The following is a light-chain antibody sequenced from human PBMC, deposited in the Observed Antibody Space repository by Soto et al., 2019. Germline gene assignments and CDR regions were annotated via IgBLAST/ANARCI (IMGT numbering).Light chain of an antibody. J-gene: IGLJ1*01. V-gene: IGLV1-51*01. CDR3: GTWDSSLNTFV. CDR2: DND. Sequence: QSVLTQPPSVSAAPGQKVTISCSGSSSNIGNNYVSWYQQLPGTAPKFLIYDNDKRPSGIPDRFSGSKSGSSATLGITGLQTGDEADYYCGTWDSSLNTFVFGTGTKLTVL. CDR1: SSNIGNNY.